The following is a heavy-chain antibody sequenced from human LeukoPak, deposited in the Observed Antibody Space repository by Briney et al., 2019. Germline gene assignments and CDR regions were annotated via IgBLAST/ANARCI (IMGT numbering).Heavy chain of an antibody. J-gene: IGHJ6*03. D-gene: IGHD6-13*01. CDR1: GIHFNSYS. V-gene: IGHV3-21*01. CDR2: NNSSSSYI. Sequence: AFLLLFCAASGIHFNSYSMNLVRPAPGKGLGLVSINNSSSSYIYYADSVKGRFTISRDNAKNSLYLQMNSLRAEDTTVYYCARDDGSSSLYYYYYMDVWGKGTTVTVSS. CDR3: ARDDGSSSLYYYYYMDV.